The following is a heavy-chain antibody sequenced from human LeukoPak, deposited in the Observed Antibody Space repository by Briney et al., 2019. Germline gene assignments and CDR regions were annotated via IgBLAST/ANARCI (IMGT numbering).Heavy chain of an antibody. D-gene: IGHD3-22*01. Sequence: PSETLSLTCAVSGGSNSSSNWWSWVRQPPGKGLEWIGEIYHSGSTNYNPSLKSRVTISVDKSKNQFSLKLSSVTAADTAVYYCARAPEYYDSSGPFDYWGQGTLVTVSS. J-gene: IGHJ4*02. V-gene: IGHV4-4*02. CDR2: IYHSGST. CDR3: ARAPEYYDSSGPFDY. CDR1: GGSNSSSNW.